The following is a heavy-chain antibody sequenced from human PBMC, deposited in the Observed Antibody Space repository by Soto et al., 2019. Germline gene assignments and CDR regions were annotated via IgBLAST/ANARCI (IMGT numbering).Heavy chain of an antibody. J-gene: IGHJ6*02. Sequence: ASVKVSCKASGGTFSSYAISWVRQAPGQGLEWMGGIIPIFGTANYAQKFQGRVTITADESTSTAYMELSSLRSEDTAVYYCARARITIFGDAHYYYYYGMDVWGQGTTVTVSS. CDR2: IIPIFGTA. CDR3: ARARITIFGDAHYYYYYGMDV. D-gene: IGHD3-3*01. V-gene: IGHV1-69*13. CDR1: GGTFSSYA.